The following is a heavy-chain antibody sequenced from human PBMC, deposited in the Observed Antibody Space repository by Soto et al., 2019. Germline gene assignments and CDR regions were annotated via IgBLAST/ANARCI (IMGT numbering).Heavy chain of an antibody. J-gene: IGHJ4*02. V-gene: IGHV3-21*01. CDR1: GFSFSYYS. CDR2: IDRTSTFI. D-gene: IGHD5-12*01. CDR3: ARGRGDGYKCEYFDY. Sequence: EVQLVESGGGLVKPGGSLRLSCAASGFSFSYYSLNWVRQAPGKGLEWVSFIDRTSTFIYYADSVKGRFTISRDNAKNSLYLQMRRMSAEKTDVSYGARGRGDGYKCEYFDYWGQGTLVTVSS.